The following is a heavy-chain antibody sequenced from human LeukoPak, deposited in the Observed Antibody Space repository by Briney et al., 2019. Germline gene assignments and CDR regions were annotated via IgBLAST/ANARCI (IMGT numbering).Heavy chain of an antibody. D-gene: IGHD6-19*01. CDR1: GFTFSSYG. CDR3: ARREYSSGWYYYYYYYYMDV. J-gene: IGHJ6*03. V-gene: IGHV3-7*01. Sequence: GGTLRLSCAASGFTFSSYGMSWVRQAPGKGLEWVANIKQDGSEKYYVDSVKGRFTISRDNAKNSLYLQMNSLRAEDTAVYYCARREYSSGWYYYYYYYYMDVWGKGTTVTVSS. CDR2: IKQDGSEK.